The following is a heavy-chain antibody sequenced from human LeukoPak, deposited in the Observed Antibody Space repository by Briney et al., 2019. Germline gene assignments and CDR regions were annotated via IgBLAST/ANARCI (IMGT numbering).Heavy chain of an antibody. J-gene: IGHJ4*02. CDR1: GFTFSSYG. V-gene: IGHV3-30*02. CDR3: AKDLRGIAARLFDY. D-gene: IGHD6-6*01. Sequence: GGSLTPSCAASGFTFSSYGMHWVRQAPGKGLEWVAFIRNDGSNKYYADSVKGRVTTSRDNSKNTLYLQMNRLRAEDTAVYYCAKDLRGIAARLFDYWGQGALVTVSS. CDR2: IRNDGSNK.